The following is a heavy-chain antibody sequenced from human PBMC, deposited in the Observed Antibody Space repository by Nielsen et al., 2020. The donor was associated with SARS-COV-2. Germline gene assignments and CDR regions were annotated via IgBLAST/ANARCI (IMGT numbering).Heavy chain of an antibody. D-gene: IGHD6-13*01. J-gene: IGHJ4*02. V-gene: IGHV1-69*04. Sequence: SVKVSCKASGGTFSSYAISWVRQAPGQGLEWMGRIIPILGIANYAQKFQCRVTITADKSTSTAYMELSSLRSEDTAVYYCARAVSSSWYFFDYWGQGTLVTVSS. CDR1: GGTFSSYA. CDR2: IIPILGIA. CDR3: ARAVSSSWYFFDY.